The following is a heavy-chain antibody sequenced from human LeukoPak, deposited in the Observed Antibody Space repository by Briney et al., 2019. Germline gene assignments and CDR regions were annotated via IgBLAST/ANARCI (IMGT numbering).Heavy chain of an antibody. CDR3: ARHHYDISGYAFHFDY. CDR1: GFTFSSYA. Sequence: GGSLRLSCTASGFTFSSYAMSWVRQAPGKGLEWVSAISGGGGSTYYADSVKGRFTISRDNAKNALYLQMNSLRAEDTAVYSCARHHYDISGYAFHFDYWGQGTLVTVSS. CDR2: ISGGGGST. V-gene: IGHV3-23*01. D-gene: IGHD3-22*01. J-gene: IGHJ4*02.